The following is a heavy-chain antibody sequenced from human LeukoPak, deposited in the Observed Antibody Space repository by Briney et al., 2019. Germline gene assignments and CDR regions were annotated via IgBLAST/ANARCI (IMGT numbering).Heavy chain of an antibody. J-gene: IGHJ4*02. CDR2: IYYSGST. CDR3: ARRYNWNDRWD. D-gene: IGHD1-1*01. Sequence: SQTLSLTCTVSGDSIYSGDYYWSWIRQLPGKGLEWIGSIYYSGSTYYNPSLKSRLTISLDTSKNQFSLRLSSVTAADTAFYYCARRYNWNDRWDWGQGTLVTVSP. CDR1: GDSIYSGDYY. V-gene: IGHV4-39*07.